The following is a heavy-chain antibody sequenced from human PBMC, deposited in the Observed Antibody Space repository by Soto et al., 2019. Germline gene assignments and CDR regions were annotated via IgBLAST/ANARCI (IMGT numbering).Heavy chain of an antibody. CDR2: IRHSGST. D-gene: IGHD4-17*01. Sequence: QVQLQQWGAGLLKPSETLSLNCAVYGGSFYWTWIRQPPGKGLEWLGEIRHSGSTNYNPSLKSRVSISIDRSKSQVSLTVYSVTAAYTTVYHWARGGGDYDYAVYVWGQGTTVTV. J-gene: IGHJ6*02. CDR3: ARGGGDYDYAVYV. V-gene: IGHV4-34*01. CDR1: GGSFY.